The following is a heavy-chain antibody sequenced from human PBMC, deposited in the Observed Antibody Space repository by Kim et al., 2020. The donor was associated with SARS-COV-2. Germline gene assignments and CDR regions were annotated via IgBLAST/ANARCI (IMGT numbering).Heavy chain of an antibody. Sequence: GGSLRLSCAASGFTFHDYPLYWVRQTPRQGLEWVSRISWNSVIISYADSVRGLFTVSRDNAKNSLYLQMTSLRTDDTALYYCARGDYNKYDALDYWGQGTLVTVSS. CDR3: ARGDYNKYDALDY. J-gene: IGHJ4*02. V-gene: IGHV3-9*01. D-gene: IGHD4-4*01. CDR2: ISWNSVII. CDR1: GFTFHDYP.